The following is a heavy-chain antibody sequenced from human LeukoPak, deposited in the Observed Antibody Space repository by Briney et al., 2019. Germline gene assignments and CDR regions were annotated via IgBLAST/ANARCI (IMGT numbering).Heavy chain of an antibody. V-gene: IGHV3-7*01. CDR1: GFTFSSYW. CDR3: ARSKIDY. Sequence: QAGGSLRLSCAASGFTFSSYWMSWVRQAPGKGLEWVANINEDGSEKYYADSVEGRFTISRDNAKNSLDLQMSSLNAEDTAVYYCARSKIDYWGQGTLVTVSS. D-gene: IGHD4-11*01. CDR2: INEDGSEK. J-gene: IGHJ4*02.